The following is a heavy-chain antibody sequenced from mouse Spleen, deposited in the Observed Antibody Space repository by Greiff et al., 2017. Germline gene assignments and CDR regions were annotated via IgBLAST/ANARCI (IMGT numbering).Heavy chain of an antibody. CDR3: ARSAIWSSYWYFDV. V-gene: IGHV1-22*01. CDR1: GYTFTDYN. Sequence: EVKLMESGPELVKPGASVKMSCKASGYTFTDYNMHWVKQSHGKSLEWIGYINPNNGGTSYNQKFKGKATLTVNKSSSTAYMELRSLTSEDSAVYYCARSAIWSSYWYFDVWGAGTTVTVSS. D-gene: IGHD1-1*02. CDR2: INPNNGGT. J-gene: IGHJ1*01.